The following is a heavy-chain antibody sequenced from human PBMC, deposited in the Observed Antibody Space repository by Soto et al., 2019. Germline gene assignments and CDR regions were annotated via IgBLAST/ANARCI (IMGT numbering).Heavy chain of an antibody. CDR3: ARGYCSGGNCYSGMDV. D-gene: IGHD2-15*01. J-gene: IGHJ6*02. CDR2: IIPISGTT. Sequence: QVQLVQSGAEVKKPGSSVKVSCKASGGTFSTHAIIWVRQAPGHGLEWMGGIIPISGTTYYTQKFQGRATITADEPTSTAFMELSSLKSEDTAVFYCARGYCSGGNCYSGMDVWGQGTMVTVSS. CDR1: GGTFSTHA. V-gene: IGHV1-69*01.